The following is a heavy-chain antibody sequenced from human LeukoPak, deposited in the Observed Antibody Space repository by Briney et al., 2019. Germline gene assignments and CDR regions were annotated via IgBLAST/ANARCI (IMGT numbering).Heavy chain of an antibody. Sequence: GGSLRLSCAASGFTFSSYWMSWVRQAPGKGLEWVANIKQDGSEKYYADSVKGRFTISRDNAKNSLYLQMNSLRAEDTAVYYCARDYRVTFGGVIVYYFDYWGQGTLVTFSS. V-gene: IGHV3-7*01. D-gene: IGHD3-16*02. CDR2: IKQDGSEK. CDR1: GFTFSSYW. J-gene: IGHJ4*02. CDR3: ARDYRVTFGGVIVYYFDY.